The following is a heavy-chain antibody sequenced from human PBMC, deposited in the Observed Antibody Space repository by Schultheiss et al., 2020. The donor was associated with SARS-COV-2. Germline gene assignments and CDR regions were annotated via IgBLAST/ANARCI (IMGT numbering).Heavy chain of an antibody. J-gene: IGHJ2*01. CDR3: ARGRYYYDSSGRYWYFDL. CDR2: INHSGRT. V-gene: IGHV4-34*01. D-gene: IGHD3-22*01. CDR1: GGSFSVYY. Sequence: SQTLSLTCAVYGGSFSVYYWSWIRQPPGKGLEWIGEINHSGRTNYNPSLKSRVTISVDTSKNQFSLKLSSVTAADTAVYYCARGRYYYDSSGRYWYFDLWGRGTLVTVSS.